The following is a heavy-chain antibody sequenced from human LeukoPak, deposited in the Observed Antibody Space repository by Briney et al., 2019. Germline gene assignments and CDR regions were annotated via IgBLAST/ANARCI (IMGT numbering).Heavy chain of an antibody. D-gene: IGHD3-22*01. Sequence: ASVKVSCKVSGYTLTELSMYWVRQAPGKGLEWMGGFDPEDGETIYAQKFQGRVTMTEDTSTDTAYMELSSLRSEDTAVYYCAREWTDSSGYYQQSLDHWGQGTLVTVSS. CDR3: AREWTDSSGYYQQSLDH. J-gene: IGHJ4*02. CDR2: FDPEDGET. CDR1: GYTLTELS. V-gene: IGHV1-24*01.